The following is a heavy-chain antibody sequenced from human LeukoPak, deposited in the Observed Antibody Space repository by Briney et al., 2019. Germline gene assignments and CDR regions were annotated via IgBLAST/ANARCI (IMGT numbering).Heavy chain of an antibody. CDR3: ARDLGFRGDGYIDY. J-gene: IGHJ4*02. Sequence: ASVKVSCKASGYTFTGYYMHWVRQAPGQGLEWMGWINPNSGGTNYAQKFQGRVTMTRDTSISTAYVELSRLRSDNTAVYYCARDLGFRGDGYIDYWGQGTLVTVSS. V-gene: IGHV1-2*02. CDR1: GYTFTGYY. CDR2: INPNSGGT. D-gene: IGHD5-24*01.